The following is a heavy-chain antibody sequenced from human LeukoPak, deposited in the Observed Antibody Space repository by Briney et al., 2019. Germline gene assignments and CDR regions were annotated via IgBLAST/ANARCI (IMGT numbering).Heavy chain of an antibody. CDR2: IYYSGSI. V-gene: IGHV4-61*08. J-gene: IGHJ6*03. D-gene: IGHD3-16*01. CDR3: ASGATSWAHMDV. Sequence: PSETLSLTCTVSGGSISSGGYYWSWIRQPPGKGLEWIGYIYYSGSINYNPSLKSRVTISVDTSKNQFSLKLSSVTAADTAVYYCASGATSWAHMDVWGEGTTVTVSS. CDR1: GGSISSGGYY.